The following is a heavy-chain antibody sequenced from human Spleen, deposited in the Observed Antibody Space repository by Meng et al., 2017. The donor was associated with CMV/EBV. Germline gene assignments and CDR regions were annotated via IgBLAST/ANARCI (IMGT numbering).Heavy chain of an antibody. Sequence: LRLSCAISGDSVSSNSAAWNWIRQSPSRGLEWLGRTYYRSKWYNDYAVSVQSRITINSDTSKNQLSLHLNSVTPEDTAVYYCARADDSSGWFDCWGQGTLVTVSS. V-gene: IGHV6-1*01. CDR2: TYYRSKWYN. CDR1: GDSVSSNSAA. CDR3: ARADDSSGWFDC. D-gene: IGHD6-19*01. J-gene: IGHJ4*02.